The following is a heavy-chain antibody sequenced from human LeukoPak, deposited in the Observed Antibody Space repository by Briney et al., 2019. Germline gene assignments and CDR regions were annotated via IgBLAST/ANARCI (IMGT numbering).Heavy chain of an antibody. CDR2: IWLDASHT. D-gene: IGHD3-10*01. V-gene: IGHV3-33*01. CDR1: GFSFSTYA. J-gene: IGHJ4*01. CDR3: ARESFGSGSYPDY. Sequence: SGRSLRLSCAASGFSFSTYAMHWVRQAPGKGLEWVALIWLDASHTFYTDSAKGGFTISRDNSKNTVYLQMSSLGGEDTGVCYCARESFGSGSYPDYGSQGSPVTV.